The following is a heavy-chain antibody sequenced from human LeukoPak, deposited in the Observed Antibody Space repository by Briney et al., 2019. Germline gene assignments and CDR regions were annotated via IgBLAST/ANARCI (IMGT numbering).Heavy chain of an antibody. Sequence: GGSLRLSCAASGFTVSSNYMSWVRQAPGKGLEWVSYISSSSTIYYADSVKGRFTISRDNAKNSLYLQMNSLRAEDTAVYYCARESVLTGYPIDYWGQGTLVTVSS. D-gene: IGHD3-9*01. J-gene: IGHJ4*02. V-gene: IGHV3-69-1*01. CDR2: ISSSSTI. CDR3: ARESVLTGYPIDY. CDR1: GFTVSSNY.